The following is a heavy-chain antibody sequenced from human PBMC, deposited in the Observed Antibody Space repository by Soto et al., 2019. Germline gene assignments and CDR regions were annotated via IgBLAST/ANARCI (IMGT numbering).Heavy chain of an antibody. J-gene: IGHJ6*02. CDR2: IYYSGST. Sequence: SETLSLTCTVSGGSISSGGYYWSWIRQHRGKGLEWIGYIYYSGSTYYNPSLKSRVTISVDTSKNQFSLKLSSVTAADTAVYYCARDCSSTGCHAYGMDVWGQGTTVTVSS. CDR3: ARDCSSTGCHAYGMDV. CDR1: GGSISSGGYY. V-gene: IGHV4-31*03. D-gene: IGHD2-2*01.